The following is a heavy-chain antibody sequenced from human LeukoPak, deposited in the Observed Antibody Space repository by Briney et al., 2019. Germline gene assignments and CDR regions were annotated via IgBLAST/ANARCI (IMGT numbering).Heavy chain of an antibody. V-gene: IGHV1-18*01. CDR1: GYTFTSYG. D-gene: IGHD4-17*01. CDR3: ARGELTPYGDYYHY. CDR2: ISAYNGNT. J-gene: IGHJ4*02. Sequence: GASVKVSCQASGYTFTSYGIGWVRQAPGQGLEWMGWISAYNGNTNYAQKLQGRVTMTTDTSTSTAYMELRSLRSDDTAVYYCARGELTPYGDYYHYWGQGTLVTVSS.